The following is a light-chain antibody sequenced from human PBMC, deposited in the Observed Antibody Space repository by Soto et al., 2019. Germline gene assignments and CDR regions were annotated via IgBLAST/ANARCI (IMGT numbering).Light chain of an antibody. CDR3: QQRRVSLVS. CDR2: DAA. Sequence: EIVLPQSPATLSLSPGEIATLSCMSIPSAISYLSWYQQKPGQAPRLLIYDAANRATGITARFSGSGSGTAVSLTIISLEAEDFAVYYCQQRRVSLVSFGQGTGLEIK. V-gene: IGKV3-11*01. CDR1: PSAISY. J-gene: IGKJ5*01.